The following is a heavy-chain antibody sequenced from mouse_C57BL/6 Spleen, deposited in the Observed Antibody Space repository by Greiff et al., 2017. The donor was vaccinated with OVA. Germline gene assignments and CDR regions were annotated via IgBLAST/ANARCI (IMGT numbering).Heavy chain of an antibody. CDR3: ARRAIYYYGSHYAMDY. D-gene: IGHD1-1*01. J-gene: IGHJ4*01. CDR2: INPSNGGT. CDR1: GYTFTSYW. Sequence: QVQLQQPGTELVKPGASVKLSCKASGYTFTSYWMHWVKQRPGQGLEWIGNINPSNGGTNYNEKFKSKATLTVDKSSSTAYMQLSSLTSEDSAVYYCARRAIYYYGSHYAMDYWGQGTSVTVSS. V-gene: IGHV1-53*01.